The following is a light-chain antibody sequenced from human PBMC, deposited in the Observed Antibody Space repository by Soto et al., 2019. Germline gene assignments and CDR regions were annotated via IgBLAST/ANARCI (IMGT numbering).Light chain of an antibody. CDR2: ATS. Sequence: DIQMTQSPSSLSASVGDRVTITCRASQTITGYLTWYQQKPGKAPNLLIYATSTLQSGVPSRFSGRGSGTEFTLTISSLQPEDFATYYCQQSYSLFYTFGQGTKLETK. CDR3: QQSYSLFYT. J-gene: IGKJ2*01. CDR1: QTITGY. V-gene: IGKV1-39*01.